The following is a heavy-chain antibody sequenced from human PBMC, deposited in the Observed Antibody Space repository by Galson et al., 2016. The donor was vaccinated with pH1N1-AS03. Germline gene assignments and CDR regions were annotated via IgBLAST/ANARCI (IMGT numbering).Heavy chain of an antibody. CDR3: ARALRHNGTTET. Sequence: SLRLSCAASGFTFSSYEMNWVRQAPGKGLEWVSYITSSGSTIYNADSVKGRFTISRDNAKNSLYLQMNSLRDEDTGVYYCARALRHNGTTETWGQGTLVTVSS. J-gene: IGHJ5*02. CDR2: ITSSGSTI. CDR1: GFTFSSYE. D-gene: IGHD1-7*01. V-gene: IGHV3-48*03.